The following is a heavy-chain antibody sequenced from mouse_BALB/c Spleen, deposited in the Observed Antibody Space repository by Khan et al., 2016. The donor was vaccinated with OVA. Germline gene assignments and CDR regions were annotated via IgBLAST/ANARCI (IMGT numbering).Heavy chain of an antibody. V-gene: IGHV5-6*01. J-gene: IGHJ4*01. D-gene: IGHD1-1*01. CDR2: ISSAGTFT. CDR3: ARHWVGIMDY. CDR1: GFTFSTYG. Sequence: EVELVESGGDLVKPGGSLKLSCAASGFTFSTYGMSWVRQTPDKRLEWVATISSAGTFTYYPDSVKGRLPISRDNAKNTLYLQVNSLRSEDTAMYYCARHWVGIMDYWGQGTSLTVSS.